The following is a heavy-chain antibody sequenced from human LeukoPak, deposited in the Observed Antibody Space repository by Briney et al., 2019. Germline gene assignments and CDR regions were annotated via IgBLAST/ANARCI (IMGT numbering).Heavy chain of an antibody. J-gene: IGHJ4*02. CDR1: GYSFTSYW. Sequence: GESLKISCKVSGYSFTSYWIAWVRQMPGKGLEWMGIIYPDDSDARYSPSFQGQVTFSAGKSISTAYVQWSSLKASDTAMYYCARHRAGKDSSGYYFTYFDYWGQGTLVTVSS. CDR2: IYPDDSDA. CDR3: ARHRAGKDSSGYYFTYFDY. D-gene: IGHD3-22*01. V-gene: IGHV5-51*01.